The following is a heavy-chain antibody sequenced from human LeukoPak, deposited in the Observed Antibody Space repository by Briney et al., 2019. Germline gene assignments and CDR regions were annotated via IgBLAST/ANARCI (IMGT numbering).Heavy chain of an antibody. CDR3: AKDKPSYTSHWSPIYYYYYYMDV. D-gene: IGHD6-19*01. V-gene: IGHV3-23*01. Sequence: LPGGSLRLSCAASGFTFSSYAVTWVRQAPGKGLEWVSGISASGENTFYADSVKGRFTISRDNSKNTLYLQMNSLRSEDTAVYYCAKDKPSYTSHWSPIYYYYYYMDVWGKGTTVTVSS. J-gene: IGHJ6*03. CDR2: ISASGENT. CDR1: GFTFSSYA.